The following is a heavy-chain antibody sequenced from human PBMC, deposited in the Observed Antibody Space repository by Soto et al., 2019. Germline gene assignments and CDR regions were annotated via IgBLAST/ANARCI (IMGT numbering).Heavy chain of an antibody. Sequence: EVQLVESGGGLVQPGRSLRLSCAAAGFTFDDYAMHWVRQAPGKGLEWVSGISWNSGSIGYADSVKGRFTISRDNAKNSLYLQMNSLRAEDTALNYCAKDISDKQQLIPYYFDYWGQGTLVTVSS. CDR1: GFTFDDYA. D-gene: IGHD6-13*01. V-gene: IGHV3-9*01. J-gene: IGHJ4*02. CDR3: AKDISDKQQLIPYYFDY. CDR2: ISWNSGSI.